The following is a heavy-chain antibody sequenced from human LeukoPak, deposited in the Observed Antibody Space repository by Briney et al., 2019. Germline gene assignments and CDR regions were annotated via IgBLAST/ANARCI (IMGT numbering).Heavy chain of an antibody. V-gene: IGHV4-39*01. D-gene: IGHD3-22*01. J-gene: IGHJ4*02. CDR2: ISYSGNT. CDR3: AGYCHDSSGYLG. CDR1: GGSISSSGYY. Sequence: SETLSLTCTVSGGSISSSGYYWAWIRQPPGKGLEWIGTISYSGNTYYKPSLMSRVTISVDTSRDQFSLRLTSVTAADTAVYYCAGYCHDSSGYLGCGQGTLVTVSS.